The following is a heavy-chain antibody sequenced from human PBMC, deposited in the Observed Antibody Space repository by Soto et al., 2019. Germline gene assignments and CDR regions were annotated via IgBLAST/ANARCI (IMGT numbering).Heavy chain of an antibody. CDR2: ISPDGNKK. V-gene: IGHV3-7*01. Sequence: EAQLVESGGGLVQPGESLTLSCAASGFTFSNSYMAWIRQAPERGLQWVAVISPDGNKKFYVDSMEGRFTISRDNAKNSLFLRMNNLKPADTAIYYCATSGGGLWGQGTLVTVSS. CDR1: GFTFSNSY. CDR3: ATSGGGL. J-gene: IGHJ4*02. D-gene: IGHD3-10*01.